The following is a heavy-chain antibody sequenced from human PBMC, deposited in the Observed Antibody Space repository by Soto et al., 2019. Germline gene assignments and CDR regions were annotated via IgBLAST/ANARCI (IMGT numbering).Heavy chain of an antibody. J-gene: IGHJ3*02. CDR1: GYTFTSYA. CDR2: INAGNGNT. Sequence: ASVKVSCKASGYTFTSYAMHWVRQAPGQRLEWMGWINAGNGNTKYSQKFQGRVTITRDTSASTAYMELSSLRSEDTAVYYCARDGPSYDYGSGDAFDIWGQGTMVTVSS. D-gene: IGHD3-10*01. CDR3: ARDGPSYDYGSGDAFDI. V-gene: IGHV1-3*01.